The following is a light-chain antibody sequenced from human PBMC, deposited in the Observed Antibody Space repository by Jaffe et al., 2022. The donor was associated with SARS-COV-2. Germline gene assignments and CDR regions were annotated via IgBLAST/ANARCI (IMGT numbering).Light chain of an antibody. Sequence: DIQMTQSPSSLSASVGDRVTITCRANQTITNYLNWYQQRPGRAPQLLVYAASHLQGGVPSRFSGSGSGTDFTLTISTLQPEDFATYYCQQSYSTPLTFGGGTKVDIK. CDR1: QTITNY. CDR3: QQSYSTPLT. J-gene: IGKJ4*01. CDR2: AAS. V-gene: IGKV1-39*01.